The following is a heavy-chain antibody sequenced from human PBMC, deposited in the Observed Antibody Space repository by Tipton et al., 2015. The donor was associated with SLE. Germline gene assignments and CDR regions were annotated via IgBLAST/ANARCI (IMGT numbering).Heavy chain of an antibody. V-gene: IGHV4-39*07. CDR1: GGSISSSSYY. D-gene: IGHD3-3*01. CDR3: AREIRFLEWLSYYYYMDV. J-gene: IGHJ6*03. Sequence: TLSLTCTVSGGSISSSSYYWGWIRRPPGKGLEWIGSIYYSGSTYYNPSLKSRVTISVDTSKNQFSLKLSSVTAADTAVYYCAREIRFLEWLSYYYYMDVWGKGTTVTVSS. CDR2: IYYSGST.